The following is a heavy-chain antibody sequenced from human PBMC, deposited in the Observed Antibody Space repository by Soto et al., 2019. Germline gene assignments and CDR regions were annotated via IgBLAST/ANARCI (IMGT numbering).Heavy chain of an antibody. CDR2: ICYDVSNK. D-gene: IGHD5-12*01. J-gene: IGHJ4*02. V-gene: IGHV3-33*01. CDR3: LRDRVKWPRLGAYYFDY. Sequence: XVSLRLSCAASGFTFSSYGMHWVRQAPGKGLEWVAVICYDVSNKYYADSVKGRFTISRDNSKNTLYLQMNSLRAEDTAVYYFLRDRVKWPRLGAYYFDYWGQGTLVTVSS. CDR1: GFTFSSYG.